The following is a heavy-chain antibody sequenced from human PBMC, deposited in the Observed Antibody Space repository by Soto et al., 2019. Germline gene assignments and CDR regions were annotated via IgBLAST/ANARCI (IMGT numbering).Heavy chain of an antibody. D-gene: IGHD2-21*02. V-gene: IGHV1-46*02. J-gene: IGHJ4*02. Sequence: QVQLVQSGAEVKKPGASVKVSCKPSGYSFNTYYLHWVRQAPGQALEWMGVIHPSGGGTNYAQKFLGRVTVTMETSTSTVFMELSSLRSDDTAVYYCARGCHIALVTASFDYWGQGTLVTVSS. CDR1: GYSFNTYY. CDR2: IHPSGGGT. CDR3: ARGCHIALVTASFDY.